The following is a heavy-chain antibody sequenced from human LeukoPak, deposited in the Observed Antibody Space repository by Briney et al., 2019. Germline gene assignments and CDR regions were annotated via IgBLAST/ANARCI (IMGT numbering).Heavy chain of an antibody. CDR2: IGRNSGSI. CDR3: AKDLSSSWAYFDY. Sequence: PGRSLSLSCAASGFTFDDYAMHWVRQAVGKGLDWVSGIGRNSGSIVYSVSVKGRFSISRDNAKTSLYLQMNSLRAEDTALYYCAKDLSSSWAYFDYWGQGTLVTVSS. CDR1: GFTFDDYA. V-gene: IGHV3-9*01. D-gene: IGHD6-13*01. J-gene: IGHJ4*02.